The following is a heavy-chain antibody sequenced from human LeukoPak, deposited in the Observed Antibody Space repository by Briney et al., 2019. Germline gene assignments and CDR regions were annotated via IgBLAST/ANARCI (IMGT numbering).Heavy chain of an antibody. Sequence: ASVKVSCKASGYTFINYGTTWVRQAPGQGLEWMGWISSYNGNANYAQKFQGRVTMTTDTSTSTAYMELKSLRSDDTAVYHCARDGFSSSWPYYFDFWGQGSLVTVSS. D-gene: IGHD6-13*01. CDR2: ISSYNGNA. CDR1: GYTFINYG. J-gene: IGHJ4*02. CDR3: ARDGFSSSWPYYFDF. V-gene: IGHV1-18*01.